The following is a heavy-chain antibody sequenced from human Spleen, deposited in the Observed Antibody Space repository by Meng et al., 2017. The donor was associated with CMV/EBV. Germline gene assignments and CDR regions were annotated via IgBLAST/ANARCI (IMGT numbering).Heavy chain of an antibody. CDR3: ARGLEENLGWEMGY. Sequence: EVQLVESGGGLIRPGGSLRLFCEVSGLNFKGAWMSWVRQAPGKGPEWVALIKSKVDGGTTDYAAPVRGRFTFSRDDSKSTIYLQMNNVKTEDTAVYYCARGLEENLGWEMGYWGQGTLVTVSS. CDR2: IKSKVDGGTT. J-gene: IGHJ4*02. V-gene: IGHV3-15*01. CDR1: GLNFKGAW. D-gene: IGHD1-26*01.